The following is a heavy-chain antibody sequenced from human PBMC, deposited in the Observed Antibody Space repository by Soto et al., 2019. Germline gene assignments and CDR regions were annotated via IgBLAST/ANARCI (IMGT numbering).Heavy chain of an antibody. CDR2: ISSSGSTI. V-gene: IGHV3-48*03. D-gene: IGHD2-15*01. Sequence: VGSLRLSCAASGFTFSSYEMNWVRQAPGKGLEWVSYISSSGSTIYYADSVKGRFTISRDNAKNSLYLQMNSLRAEDTAVYYCARGRVAAKRNWFDPWGQGTLVTVSS. CDR3: ARGRVAAKRNWFDP. CDR1: GFTFSSYE. J-gene: IGHJ5*02.